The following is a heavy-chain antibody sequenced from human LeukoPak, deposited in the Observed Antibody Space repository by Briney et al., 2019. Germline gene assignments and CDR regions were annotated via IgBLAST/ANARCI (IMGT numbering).Heavy chain of an antibody. CDR2: IYTSGST. Sequence: SETLSLTCTVSGGSISSYYWSWIRQPAGQGLEWIGRIYTSGSTNYNPSLKSRVTMSVDTSKNQFSLKLSSVTAADTAVYNCARAKNRYYDDAFDIWGQGTMVTVSS. CDR3: ARAKNRYYDDAFDI. CDR1: GGSISSYY. J-gene: IGHJ3*02. V-gene: IGHV4-4*07. D-gene: IGHD3-16*01.